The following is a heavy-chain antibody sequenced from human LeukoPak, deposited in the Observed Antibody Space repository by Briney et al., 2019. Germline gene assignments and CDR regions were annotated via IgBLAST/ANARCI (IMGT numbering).Heavy chain of an antibody. CDR2: IYSGGST. J-gene: IGHJ4*02. CDR3: AKDRGYCSSTRCYALHYFDY. V-gene: IGHV3-53*01. D-gene: IGHD2-2*01. Sequence: GGSLRLSCEVSGFTVSGDYMSWVRQAPGKGLEWVSVIYSGGSTYYADSVKGRFTISRDNSKNSLYLQMNSLRAEDTAVYYCAKDRGYCSSTRCYALHYFDYWGQGTLVTVSS. CDR1: GFTVSGDY.